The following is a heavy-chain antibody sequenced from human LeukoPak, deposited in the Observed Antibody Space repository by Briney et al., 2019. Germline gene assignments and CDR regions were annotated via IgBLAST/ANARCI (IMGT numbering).Heavy chain of an antibody. V-gene: IGHV3-48*03. Sequence: GGSLRLSCAASGFTFSNYEMNWVRQAPGKGLEWVSFISGSGSSIYYADSVKGRFTISRDNAKNSLYLQMNSLRAEDTAVYYCARDDHSSGYQRFDPWGQGTLVTVSS. CDR1: GFTFSNYE. D-gene: IGHD3-22*01. J-gene: IGHJ5*02. CDR3: ARDDHSSGYQRFDP. CDR2: ISGSGSSI.